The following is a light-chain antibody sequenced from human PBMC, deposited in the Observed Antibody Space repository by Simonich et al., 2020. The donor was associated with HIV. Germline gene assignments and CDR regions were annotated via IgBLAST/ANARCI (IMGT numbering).Light chain of an antibody. CDR2: DAS. CDR3: QQYNNWPSPFT. J-gene: IGKJ3*01. V-gene: IGKV3-11*01. Sequence: ELVLTQSPATLSLSPGERATLSCRASPSVSSFLALYQQKPGQAPRLLIYDASNRATGIPARCSGSGSRTDFTLTISSLEPEDFAVYYCQQYNNWPSPFTFGPGTKVDIK. CDR1: PSVSSF.